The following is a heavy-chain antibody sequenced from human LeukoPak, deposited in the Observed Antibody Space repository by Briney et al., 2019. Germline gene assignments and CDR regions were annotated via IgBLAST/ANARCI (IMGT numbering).Heavy chain of an antibody. CDR2: FDPEDGET. Sequence: ASVKVSCKVSGYTLTELSTHWVRQAPGKGLEWMGGFDPEDGETIYAQKFQGRVTMTEDTSTDTAYMELSSLRSEDTAVYYCATDLGGYCSSTSCFSFAWGQGTLVTVSS. V-gene: IGHV1-24*01. D-gene: IGHD2-2*01. CDR3: ATDLGGYCSSTSCFSFA. J-gene: IGHJ4*02. CDR1: GYTLTELS.